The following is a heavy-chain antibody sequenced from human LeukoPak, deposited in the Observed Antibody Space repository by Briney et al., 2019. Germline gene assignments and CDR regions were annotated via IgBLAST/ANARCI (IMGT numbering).Heavy chain of an antibody. CDR2: ISGSGGST. CDR3: AKRGFYDILTGYYTLFDY. CDR1: GFTFSSYA. D-gene: IGHD3-9*01. V-gene: IGHV3-23*01. J-gene: IGHJ4*02. Sequence: PGGSLRLSCAASGFTFSSYAMSWVRQAPGKGLEWVSAISGSGGSTCYADSVKGRFTISRDNSKNTLYLQMNSLRAEDAAVYYCAKRGFYDILTGYYTLFDYWGQGTLVTVSS.